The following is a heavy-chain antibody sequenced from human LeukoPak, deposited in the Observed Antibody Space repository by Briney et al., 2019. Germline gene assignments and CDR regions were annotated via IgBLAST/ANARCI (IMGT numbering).Heavy chain of an antibody. D-gene: IGHD2-2*02. Sequence: ASVKVSCKASGYAFTTSDINWVRQATGQGLEWMGWMSPYGGNTRYAQKFQARITMTRNTSASTAYMELSSLRSEDTAVYYCARAGYCSSTSCYRRYYYCMDVWGKGTTVTVSS. CDR1: GYAFTTSD. CDR3: ARAGYCSSTSCYRRYYYCMDV. V-gene: IGHV1-8*01. J-gene: IGHJ6*03. CDR2: MSPYGGNT.